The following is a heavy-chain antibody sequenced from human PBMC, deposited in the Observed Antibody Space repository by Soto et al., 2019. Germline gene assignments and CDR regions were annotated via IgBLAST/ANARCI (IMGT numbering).Heavy chain of an antibody. J-gene: IGHJ6*02. D-gene: IGHD2-21*02. CDR2: ISSSSSYI. CDR1: GFTFSSYS. V-gene: IGHV3-21*01. CDR3: ATCGGDCYSSLHFYYYYGMDV. Sequence: PGGSLRLSCAASGFTFSSYSMNWVRQAPGKGLVWVSSISSSSSYIYYADSVKGRFTISRDNAKNSLYLQMNSLRAEDTAVYYCATCGGDCYSSLHFYYYYGMDVWGQGTTVTVSS.